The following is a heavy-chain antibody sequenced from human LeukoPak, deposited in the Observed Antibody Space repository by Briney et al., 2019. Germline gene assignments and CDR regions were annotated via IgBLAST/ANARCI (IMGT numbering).Heavy chain of an antibody. CDR2: IYYSEST. J-gene: IGHJ3*02. V-gene: IGHV4-59*08. CDR1: GCSISSYY. Sequence: SYTLSLTYTVSGCSISSYYWRWIQQPPAKGLEGIEYIYYSESTNYNPSLQSRVTISVHPSKNQFSLKLSSVTAAYTAVYYCARQVGLGSRSYYGAFDIWGQGTMDTVCS. D-gene: IGHD1-26*01. CDR3: ARQVGLGSRSYYGAFDI.